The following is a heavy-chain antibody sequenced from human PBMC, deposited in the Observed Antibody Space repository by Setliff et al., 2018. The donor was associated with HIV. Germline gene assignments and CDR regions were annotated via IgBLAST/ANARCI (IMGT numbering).Heavy chain of an antibody. D-gene: IGHD1-20*01. V-gene: IGHV3-21*04. CDR3: TPITGYYMDV. J-gene: IGHJ6*03. CDR1: GFTFGSYS. CDR2: SSSSSTFI. Sequence: PGESLKISCAASGFTFGSYSMNWVRQAPGKGLEWTSSSSSSSTFIHYANSVSGRFTISRDSAKNSLYLQINSLRAEDTAVYYCTPITGYYMDVWGKGTTVTVSS.